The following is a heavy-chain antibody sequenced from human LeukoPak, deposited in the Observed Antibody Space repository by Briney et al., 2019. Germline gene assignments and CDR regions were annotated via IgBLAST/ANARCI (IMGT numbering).Heavy chain of an antibody. V-gene: IGHV4-59*01. Sequence: SETLSLTCTVSGGSISSFYWSWIRQPPGKGLEWIGYIYSSGSTNYNPSLKSRVTISVDTSKNQFSLKLSSVTAAGTAVYYCARSSGSMTTVDYWGQGTLVSVSS. D-gene: IGHD4-17*01. CDR2: IYSSGST. J-gene: IGHJ4*02. CDR3: ARSSGSMTTVDY. CDR1: GGSISSFY.